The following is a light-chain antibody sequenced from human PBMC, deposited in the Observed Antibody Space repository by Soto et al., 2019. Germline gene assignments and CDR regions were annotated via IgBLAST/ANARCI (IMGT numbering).Light chain of an antibody. CDR1: SSNIGAGYA. CDR3: QSHDNSLSGFYV. Sequence: QAVLTQPPSVSGAPGQRVTIFCTGSSSNIGAGYAVHWYQQLPGTGPKLLIYDNAIRPSGVPDRFPGSRSGTSASLAITGLQAEDEADYYCQSHDNSLSGFYVFGTGTQAPS. J-gene: IGLJ1*01. V-gene: IGLV1-40*01. CDR2: DNA.